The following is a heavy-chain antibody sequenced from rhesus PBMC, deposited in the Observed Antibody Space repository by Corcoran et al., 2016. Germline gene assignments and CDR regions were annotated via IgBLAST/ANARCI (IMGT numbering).Heavy chain of an antibody. CDR3: ASCYSGSLGFDY. CDR2: IYGSRGNT. Sequence: QVQLQESGPGLVKPSETLSLTCAVSGGSISSNYWSWIRQPPGKGLEWIGSIYGSRGNTSYNPSLKSRVTISTGTSKNQFSLELSSVTAADTAVYYCASCYSGSLGFDYWGQGVLVTVSS. V-gene: IGHV4-160*01. D-gene: IGHD3-16*01. J-gene: IGHJ4*01. CDR1: GGSISSNY.